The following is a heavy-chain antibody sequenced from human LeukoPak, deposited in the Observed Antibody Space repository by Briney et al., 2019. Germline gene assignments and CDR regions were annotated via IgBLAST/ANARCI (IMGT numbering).Heavy chain of an antibody. CDR2: IYSDGTT. CDR1: GFTVITNY. J-gene: IGHJ3*02. CDR3: ARDRRGFDAFDI. D-gene: IGHD3-10*01. Sequence: PGGSLRLSCAASGFTVITNYMTWVRQDPGKGLEWVSIIYSDGTTYYAESVRGRFTISRDSSKNTVYLQMNSLRAEDTAIYYCARDRRGFDAFDIWGQGTLVTVSS. V-gene: IGHV3-53*01.